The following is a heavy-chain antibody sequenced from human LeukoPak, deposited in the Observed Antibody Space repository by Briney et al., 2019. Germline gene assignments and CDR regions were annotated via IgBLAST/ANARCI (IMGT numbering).Heavy chain of an antibody. V-gene: IGHV3-21*06. CDR2: ISSSSTYI. J-gene: IGHJ4*02. CDR3: ARGEQKATIIGLDS. Sequence: GGSLRLSCAASGFPFSDYYMNWVRQAPGKELEWVSAISSSSTYIYYADSVKGRFTISRDNAENSLYLQMNGLRVEDTAVYFCARGEQKATIIGLDSWGQGTLVTVSS. D-gene: IGHD5-24*01. CDR1: GFPFSDYY.